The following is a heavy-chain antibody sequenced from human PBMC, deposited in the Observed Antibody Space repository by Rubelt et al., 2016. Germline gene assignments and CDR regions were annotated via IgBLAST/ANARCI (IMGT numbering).Heavy chain of an antibody. Sequence: QVQLVQSGSELKKPGASVKVSCKASGYTFTSYAMNWVRQAPGQGLEWMGRIIPILGIANYAQKFQGRVTITADKSTGTAYMELSSRRSEDTAVYYCARVPAGYCSSTSCYVSDYWGQGTLVTVSS. D-gene: IGHD2-2*03. J-gene: IGHJ4*02. CDR3: ARVPAGYCSSTSCYVSDY. CDR2: IIPILGIA. CDR1: GYTFTSYA. V-gene: IGHV1-69*09.